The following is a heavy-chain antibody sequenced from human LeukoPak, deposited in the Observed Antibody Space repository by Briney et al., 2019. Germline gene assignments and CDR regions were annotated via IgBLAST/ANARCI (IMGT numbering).Heavy chain of an antibody. D-gene: IGHD6-19*01. CDR3: ARVRGGWFPLDY. Sequence: ASVKVSCKASGYTFTSYAMHWVRPAPRQRLEWMGWINAGNGNTKYSQKFQGRVTITRDTSASTAYMELSSLRSEDTAVYYCARVRGGWFPLDYWGQGTLVTVSS. CDR2: INAGNGNT. V-gene: IGHV1-3*01. J-gene: IGHJ4*02. CDR1: GYTFTSYA.